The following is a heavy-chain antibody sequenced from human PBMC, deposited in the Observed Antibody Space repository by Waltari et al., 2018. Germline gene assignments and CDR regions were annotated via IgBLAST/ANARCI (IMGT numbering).Heavy chain of an antibody. CDR3: ASGRDSAFDI. CDR2: AYYRSKWSN. J-gene: IGHJ3*02. Sequence: QVQLQQSGPGLVKPSQTLSLTCASPGDSVSRYGAAWNWIRQSPSRGLEWLGRAYYRSKWSNDYAVSVKSRITINPDTSKNQFSLQLHSVTPDDTAVYYCASGRDSAFDIWGQGTIVTVSS. CDR1: GDSVSRYGAA. D-gene: IGHD3-10*01. V-gene: IGHV6-1*01.